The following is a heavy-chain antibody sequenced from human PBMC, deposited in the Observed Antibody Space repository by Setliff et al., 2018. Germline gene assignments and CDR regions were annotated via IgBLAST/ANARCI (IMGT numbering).Heavy chain of an antibody. J-gene: IGHJ6*02. CDR1: GGSFKNYA. D-gene: IGHD6-13*01. Sequence: ASVKVSCKASGGSFKNYAISWVRQAPGQGLEWMGGIIPMFRSGNYAKRFQGRVTITADESTNTVYMELTSLRPEDTAVYYCARGKLDVVAAGGKYCAMDVWGQGTAVTVSS. V-gene: IGHV1-69*13. CDR3: ARGKLDVVAAGGKYCAMDV. CDR2: IIPMFRSG.